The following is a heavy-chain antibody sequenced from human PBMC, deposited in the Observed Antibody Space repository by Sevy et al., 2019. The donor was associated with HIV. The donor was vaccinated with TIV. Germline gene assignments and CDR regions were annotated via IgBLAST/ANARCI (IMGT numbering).Heavy chain of an antibody. CDR2: IYPEDSET. Sequence: GESLKISCQGSGYSFTSHWIGWVRHMPGKGLEWRGIIYPEDSETRYSPYFQGQVTFPADKSISTAYLQWSSLKASDTAMYYCATSRSGYFDSSGYYIYWGQGTLVTVSS. V-gene: IGHV5-51*01. J-gene: IGHJ4*02. CDR3: ATSRSGYFDSSGYYIY. D-gene: IGHD3-22*01. CDR1: GYSFTSHW.